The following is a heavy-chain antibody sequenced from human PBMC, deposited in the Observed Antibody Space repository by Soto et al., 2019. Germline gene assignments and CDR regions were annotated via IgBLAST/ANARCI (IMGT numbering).Heavy chain of an antibody. CDR2: IYPGDSDT. CDR1: GYSFTSYW. V-gene: IGHV5-51*01. CDR3: ARQGSTTTDYYGMDV. J-gene: IGHJ6*02. D-gene: IGHD4-17*01. Sequence: GESLKISCKGSGYSFTSYWIGWVRQMPVKGLEWMGSIYPGDSDTRYSPSFQGQVTISADKSISTAYLQWSSLKASDTAMYYCARQGSTTTDYYGMDVWGRRTTVTVSS.